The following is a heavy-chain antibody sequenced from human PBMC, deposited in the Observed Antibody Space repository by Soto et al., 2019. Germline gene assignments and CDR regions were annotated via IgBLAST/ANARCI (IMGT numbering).Heavy chain of an antibody. D-gene: IGHD6-13*01. CDR2: IYYSGST. CDR3: AREAYSSSWYRGNYFDY. CDR1: GGSISSYY. V-gene: IGHV4-59*01. Sequence: SETLSLTCTVSGGSISSYYWSWIRQPPGKGLEWIGYIYYSGSTNYNPSLKSRVTISVDTSKDQFSLKLSSVTAADTAVYYCAREAYSSSWYRGNYFDYWGQGTLVTVSS. J-gene: IGHJ4*02.